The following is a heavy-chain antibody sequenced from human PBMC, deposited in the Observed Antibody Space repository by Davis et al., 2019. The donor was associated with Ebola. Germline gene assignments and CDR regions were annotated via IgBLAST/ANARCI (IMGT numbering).Heavy chain of an antibody. D-gene: IGHD4-17*01. CDR3: ALRFDY. Sequence: ESLKISCAASGFTFSSYAMSWVRQAPGKGLEWIGSIYYSGSTYYNPSLKSRVTISVDTSKNQFSLKLSSVTAADTAVYYCALRFDYWGQGTLVTVSS. J-gene: IGHJ4*02. CDR1: GFTFSSYA. V-gene: IGHV4-38-2*01. CDR2: IYYSGST.